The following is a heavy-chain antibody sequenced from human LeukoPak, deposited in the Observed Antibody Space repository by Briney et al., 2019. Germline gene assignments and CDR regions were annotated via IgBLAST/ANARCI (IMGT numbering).Heavy chain of an antibody. CDR3: ARGRGVYGYWYFDL. V-gene: IGHV3-9*01. CDR2: ISWNSGSI. D-gene: IGHD2-15*01. Sequence: GGSLRLSCAASGFTFDDYAMHWVGQAPGKGLEWVSGISWNSGSIGYADSVKGRFTISRDNSKITLYLEMNSLRAEDTAVYYCARGRGVYGYWYFDLWGRGTLVTVSS. CDR1: GFTFDDYA. J-gene: IGHJ2*01.